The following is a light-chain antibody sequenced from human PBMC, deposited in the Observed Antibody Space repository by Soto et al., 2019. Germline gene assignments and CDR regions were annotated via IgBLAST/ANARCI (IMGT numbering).Light chain of an antibody. J-gene: IGKJ5*01. Sequence: ESVLTQVPGTLSLSPGERATLSCRASQSVSSSYLAWYQQKPGQAPRLLIYGASSRATGIPDRFSGSGSGTDFTLTISRLEPEDFAVYYCQQYGSSPITFGQGTRLRL. V-gene: IGKV3-20*01. CDR2: GAS. CDR1: QSVSSSY. CDR3: QQYGSSPIT.